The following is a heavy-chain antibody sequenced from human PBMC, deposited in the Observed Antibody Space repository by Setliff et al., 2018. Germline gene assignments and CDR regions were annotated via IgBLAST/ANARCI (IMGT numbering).Heavy chain of an antibody. CDR2: IYTSGST. Sequence: PSETLSLTCSVSGGSISSGSYYWTWIRQPAGKGLEWIGRIYTSGSTNYNPSLKSRLTISVDTSKNQFSLKLSSVTAADTAVYYCARVDNFWSGPIDYWGQGTLVTVS. J-gene: IGHJ4*02. CDR3: ARVDNFWSGPIDY. V-gene: IGHV4-61*02. D-gene: IGHD3-3*01. CDR1: GGSISSGSYY.